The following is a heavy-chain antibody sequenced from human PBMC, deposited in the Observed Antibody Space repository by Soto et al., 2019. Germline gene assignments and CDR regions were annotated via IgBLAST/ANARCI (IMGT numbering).Heavy chain of an antibody. CDR1: TFTLTTYN. Sequence: EVQLVESGGGLVKPGGSLRLSCAASTFTLTTYNMYWVRQAPGKGLEWVASISSTTSYIHYADSVKGRFTISRDNARNSLYLQMNRLRAEDTAVYYCARETTKWFDPWGQGTLVTVSS. J-gene: IGHJ5*02. CDR3: ARETTKWFDP. D-gene: IGHD1-1*01. V-gene: IGHV3-21*01. CDR2: ISSTTSYI.